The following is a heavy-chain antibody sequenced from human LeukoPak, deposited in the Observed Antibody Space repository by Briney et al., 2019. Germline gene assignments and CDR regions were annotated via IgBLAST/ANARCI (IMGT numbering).Heavy chain of an antibody. J-gene: IGHJ3*02. CDR3: AKSPYRFDVFDI. CDR1: GGTFSSYA. Sequence: ASVKVSCKASGGTFSSYAISWVRQAPGQGLEWMGGIIPIFGTANYAQKFQGRVTITADKSTSTAYMELSSLRSEDTAVYYCAKSPYRFDVFDIWGQGTMVTVSS. V-gene: IGHV1-69*06. CDR2: IIPIFGTA. D-gene: IGHD2-21*01.